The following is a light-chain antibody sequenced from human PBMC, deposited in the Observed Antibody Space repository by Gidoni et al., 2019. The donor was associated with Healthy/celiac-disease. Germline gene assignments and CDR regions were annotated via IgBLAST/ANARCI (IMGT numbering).Light chain of an antibody. CDR2: EVS. CDR3: SSYTSSSTPSVV. CDR1: SSDVGGYHY. Sequence: QSALTQPASVSGSPGQSITISCTGTSSDVGGYHYVSWYQQHPGKAPKLMIYEVSNRPSGVSNRFSGSKSGNTASLTISGLQAEDEADYYCSSYTSSSTPSVVFGGGTKLTV. V-gene: IGLV2-14*01. J-gene: IGLJ2*01.